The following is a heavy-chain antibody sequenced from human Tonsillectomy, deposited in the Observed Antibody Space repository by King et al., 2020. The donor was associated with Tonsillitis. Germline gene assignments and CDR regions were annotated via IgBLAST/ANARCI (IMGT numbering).Heavy chain of an antibody. CDR1: GGSISSGDYY. J-gene: IGHJ3*02. Sequence: QLQESGPGLVKPSETLSLTCTVSGGSISSGDYYWGWIRQPPGKGLEWIGSIFYSGSNSYNPSLKSRVTISVDTSRDQFSLKLSPVTAPDTAVYYCARLTYYDYVWGTYLDAFDIWGQGTMVTVSS. V-gene: IGHV4-39*01. CDR3: ARLTYYDYVWGTYLDAFDI. CDR2: IFYSGSN. D-gene: IGHD3-16*01.